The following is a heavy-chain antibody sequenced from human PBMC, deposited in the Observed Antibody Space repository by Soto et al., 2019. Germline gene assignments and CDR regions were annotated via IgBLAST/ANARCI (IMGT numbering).Heavy chain of an antibody. V-gene: IGHV2-26*01. Sequence: SGPTLVNPTETLTLTCTVSGFSLSNARMGVSWIRQPPGKALEWLAHIFSNDEKSYSTSLKSRLTISKDTSKSQVVLTMTNMDPVDTATYYCARMGYCSGGSCLYYYYYGMDVWGQGTTVTVSS. CDR2: IFSNDEK. J-gene: IGHJ6*02. CDR3: ARMGYCSGGSCLYYYYYGMDV. D-gene: IGHD2-15*01. CDR1: GFSLSNARMG.